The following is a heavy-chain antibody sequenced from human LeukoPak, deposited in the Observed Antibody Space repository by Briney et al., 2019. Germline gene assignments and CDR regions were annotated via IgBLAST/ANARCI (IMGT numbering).Heavy chain of an antibody. V-gene: IGHV5-51*01. CDR1: GYSFTSYW. D-gene: IGHD3-3*01. CDR2: IYPGDSDT. J-gene: IGHJ4*02. CDR3: ARRYYDFWSGYYTGFDY. Sequence: GESLKISCKGSGYSFTSYWIGWVRQMPGKGLEWMGIIYPGDSDTRYSPSFQGQVTISADKSISTAYLQWSSLRASDTAMYYCARRYYDFWSGYYTGFDYWGQGTLVTVSS.